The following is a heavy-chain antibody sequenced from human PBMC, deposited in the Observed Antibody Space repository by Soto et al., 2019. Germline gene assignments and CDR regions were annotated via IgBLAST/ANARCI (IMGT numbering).Heavy chain of an antibody. Sequence: GESLKISCQGSGYNFTNYWIGWVRQMPGKGLEWMGIIYPGDSDTKYNPSFQGQVTISADKSITTTYLRWTSLKASDTAIYYCAASIFYYGMDVWGQGTTVTVSS. CDR3: AASIFYYGMDV. J-gene: IGHJ6*02. V-gene: IGHV5-51*01. CDR2: IYPGDSDT. CDR1: GYNFTNYW.